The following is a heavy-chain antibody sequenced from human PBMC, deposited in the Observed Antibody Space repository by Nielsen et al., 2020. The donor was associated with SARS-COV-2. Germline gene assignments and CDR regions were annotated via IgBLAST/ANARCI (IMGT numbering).Heavy chain of an antibody. Sequence: SQTLSLTCVISGDSVSSSSVVWNWIRQSPSRGLEWLGRIYYRSKWFYEYATFVRSRITIDPDTSKNHFSLHLNSVTSEDTAMYYCTRDPGYYHGMDVWGQGTTVIVSS. J-gene: IGHJ6*02. CDR1: GDSVSSSSVV. V-gene: IGHV6-1*01. CDR2: IYYRSKWFY. CDR3: TRDPGYYHGMDV.